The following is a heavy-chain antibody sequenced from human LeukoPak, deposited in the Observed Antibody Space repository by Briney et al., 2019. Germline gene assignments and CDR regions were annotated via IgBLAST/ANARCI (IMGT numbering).Heavy chain of an antibody. D-gene: IGHD3-22*01. V-gene: IGHV1-2*02. CDR2: INPNSGGT. Sequence: GASVKVSCKASGYTFTGYYMHWVRQAPGQGLEWMGWINPNSGGTNYAQKFQGRVTMTRDTSISTAYMELSRLRSDDTAVYYCARSRDYYDSSGLGQYFDYWGQGTLVTVSS. CDR1: GYTFTGYY. CDR3: ARSRDYYDSSGLGQYFDY. J-gene: IGHJ4*02.